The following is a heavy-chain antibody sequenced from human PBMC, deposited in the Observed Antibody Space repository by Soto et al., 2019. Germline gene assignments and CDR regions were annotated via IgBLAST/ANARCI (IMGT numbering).Heavy chain of an antibody. CDR3: ARGPEYSSSSAFDY. CDR1: GYTLTELS. Sequence: ASVKVSCKVCGYTLTELSMHWVRQAPGKRLEWMGGFDAEDGETIYAQKFQGRVTMTKDTSTDTAYMELSSLRSEDTAVYYCARGPEYSSSSAFDYWGQGTLVTVSS. V-gene: IGHV1-24*01. J-gene: IGHJ4*02. CDR2: FDAEDGET. D-gene: IGHD6-6*01.